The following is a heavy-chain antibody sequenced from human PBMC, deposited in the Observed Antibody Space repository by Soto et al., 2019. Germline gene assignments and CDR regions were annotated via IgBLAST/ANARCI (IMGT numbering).Heavy chain of an antibody. CDR1: GGSILDSTYY. CDR2: IFYSGGT. J-gene: IGHJ5*02. D-gene: IGHD3-22*01. V-gene: IGHV4-39*01. Sequence: QLLLQESGPGLVKPSETLSLTCTVSGGSILDSTYYWAWIRQSPGKGLEWIGTIFYSGGTFYTPSLKRRVTMSVDTSNNQFSLELSSVTAADTALYYCARQASGYYYGWFDPWGQGTLVTVSS. CDR3: ARQASGYYYGWFDP.